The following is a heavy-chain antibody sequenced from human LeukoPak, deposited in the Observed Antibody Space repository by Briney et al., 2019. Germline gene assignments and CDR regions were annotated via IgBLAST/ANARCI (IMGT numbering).Heavy chain of an antibody. CDR3: ARDLYISYYYGMDV. Sequence: ASVKVSCTASGYTFTSYGISWVRQAPGQGLEWMGWISAYNGNTNYAQKLQGRVTMTTDTSTSTAYMELRSLRSDDTAVYYCARDLYISYYYGMDVWGQGTTVTVSS. J-gene: IGHJ6*02. D-gene: IGHD3-10*01. CDR1: GYTFTSYG. V-gene: IGHV1-18*01. CDR2: ISAYNGNT.